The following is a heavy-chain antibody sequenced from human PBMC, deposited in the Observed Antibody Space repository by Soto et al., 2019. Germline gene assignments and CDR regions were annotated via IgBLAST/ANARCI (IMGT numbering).Heavy chain of an antibody. CDR2: IYNSGST. D-gene: IGHD2-8*01. J-gene: IGHJ6*02. CDR3: ARDRVSSSGYYGMDV. V-gene: IGHV4-31*01. Sequence: QVQLQESGPGLVKPSQTLSLTCSVSGGSINSGGYFWSWTRQHPGKGLEWFGHIYNSGSTDYNPSLKSLVIXSXXXSXXQFTLKVSSVTAAGAAVYYCARDRVSSSGYYGMDVWGRGTTVTVSS. CDR1: GGSINSGGYF.